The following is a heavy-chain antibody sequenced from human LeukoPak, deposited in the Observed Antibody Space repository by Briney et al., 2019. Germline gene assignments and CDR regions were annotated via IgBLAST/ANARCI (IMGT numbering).Heavy chain of an antibody. CDR2: IDARSGIT. J-gene: IGHJ3*02. V-gene: IGHV3-48*01. CDR3: AGTYDFGRGPPGDAFDN. D-gene: IGHD3-3*01. Sequence: GGSLRLSCAASGFAFTSYWMTWVRQAPGKVPEWVSYIDARSGITYYADSVQGRFTISRDNAQESVFLQMNSLRADDTAVHYCAGTYDFGRGPPGDAFDNWGPGTLVTVSS. CDR1: GFAFTSYW.